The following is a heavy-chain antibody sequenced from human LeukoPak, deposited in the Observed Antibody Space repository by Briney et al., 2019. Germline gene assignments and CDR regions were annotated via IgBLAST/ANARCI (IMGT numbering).Heavy chain of an antibody. D-gene: IGHD1-14*01. J-gene: IGHJ6*02. V-gene: IGHV4-59*01. CDR3: ARDGRINGMDV. CDR2: IYYSGST. CDR1: GGSISSYY. Sequence: KPSETLSLTCTVSGGSISSYYWSWIRQPPGKGLEWIGYIYYSGSTNYNPSLKSRVTTSVDTSKNQFSLKLSSVTAADTAVYYCARDGRINGMDVWGQGTTVTVSS.